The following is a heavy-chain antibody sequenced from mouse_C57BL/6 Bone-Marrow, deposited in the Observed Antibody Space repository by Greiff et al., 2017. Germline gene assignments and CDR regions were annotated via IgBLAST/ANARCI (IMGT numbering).Heavy chain of an antibody. D-gene: IGHD1-1*01. Sequence: EVQLQQSGAELVRPGASVKLSCTASGFNIKDDYMHWVKQRPEQGLEWIGWIDPENGDTEYASKFQGKATITADTSSNTAYLQLSSLTSEDTAVYYCTSFITTADLNFDYGGQGTTLTVSS. V-gene: IGHV14-4*01. CDR1: GFNIKDDY. CDR2: IDPENGDT. J-gene: IGHJ2*01. CDR3: TSFITTADLNFDY.